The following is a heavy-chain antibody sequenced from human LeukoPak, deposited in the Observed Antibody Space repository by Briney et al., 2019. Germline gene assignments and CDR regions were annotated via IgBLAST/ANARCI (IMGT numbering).Heavy chain of an antibody. J-gene: IGHJ4*02. D-gene: IGHD7-27*01. V-gene: IGHV4-59*02. CDR2: IYYTGT. CDR1: GGSVTDYY. CDR3: ASRKLGNDY. Sequence: SETLSLTCIVSGGSVTDYYWSWIRQSPGKGLEWIGYIYYTGTSYNPSLKSRVTISADTSKNQFSLKLISVTAADTAVYYCASRKLGNDYWGQGTLVTVSS.